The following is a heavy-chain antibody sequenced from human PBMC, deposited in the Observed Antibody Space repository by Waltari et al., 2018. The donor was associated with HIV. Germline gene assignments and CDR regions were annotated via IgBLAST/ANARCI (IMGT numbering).Heavy chain of an antibody. D-gene: IGHD6-13*01. CDR3: ARAAEKQQFSIIHYYYYYPMDV. J-gene: IGHJ6*02. CDR2: MYSDGVT. Sequence: VESGGGRVRRGGSLRLSCEASGFSVSDNYMSWFRQPQGRGLEWVAIMYSDGVTRYSDSVGGRFTVSRDKSNNTIFLEMRRLRAEDTAVYYCARAAEKQQFSIIHYYYYYPMDVWGQGTTVTVSS. V-gene: IGHV3-66*01. CDR1: GFSVSDNY.